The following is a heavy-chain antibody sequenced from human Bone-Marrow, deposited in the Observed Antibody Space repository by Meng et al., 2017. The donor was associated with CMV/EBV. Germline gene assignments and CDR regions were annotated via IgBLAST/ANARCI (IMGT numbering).Heavy chain of an antibody. CDR3: ARDSGKINFDY. D-gene: IGHD3-10*01. Sequence: ASVKVSCKASGYIFTKYGVNWVRQAPGQGLEWMGWINPNSGGTNYAQKFQGRVTMTRDTSISTAYMELSRLRSDDTAVYYCARDSGKINFDYWGQGTLVTVSS. V-gene: IGHV1-2*02. J-gene: IGHJ4*02. CDR2: INPNSGGT. CDR1: GYIFTKYG.